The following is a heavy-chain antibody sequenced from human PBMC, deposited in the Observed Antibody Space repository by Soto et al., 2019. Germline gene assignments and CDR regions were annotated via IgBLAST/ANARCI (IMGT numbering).Heavy chain of an antibody. Sequence: ASVKVSCKASGYTFTSYAMHWVRQAPGQRLEWMGWINAGNGNTKYSQEFQGRVTITRDTSASTAYMELNSLRSEDTAVYYCARSSSYQFIDYYWGQGTLVTSPQ. D-gene: IGHD2-2*01. CDR2: INAGNGNT. J-gene: IGHJ4*02. CDR1: GYTFTSYA. V-gene: IGHV1-3*01. CDR3: ARSSSYQFIDYY.